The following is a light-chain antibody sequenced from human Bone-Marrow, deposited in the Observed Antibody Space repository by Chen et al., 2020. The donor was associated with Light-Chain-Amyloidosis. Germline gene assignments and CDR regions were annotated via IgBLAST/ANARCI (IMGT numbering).Light chain of an antibody. Sequence: NFMLTQPHSLSESPGKTVIISCTRSRGSIATNYVQWYQQRPGSSPTTVIYEDDQRPSVVPDRFSGSIDRSSNSASLTISGLKAEDEAAYYCQSYQGSSQGVFGGGTKLTVL. V-gene: IGLV6-57*01. J-gene: IGLJ3*02. CDR2: EDD. CDR3: QSYQGSSQGV. CDR1: RGSIATNY.